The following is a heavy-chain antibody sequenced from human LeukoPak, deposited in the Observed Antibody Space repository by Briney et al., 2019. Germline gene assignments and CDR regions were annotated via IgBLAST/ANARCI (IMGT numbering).Heavy chain of an antibody. J-gene: IGHJ4*02. CDR1: GYTFTTYG. CDR2: ISTNSDNA. CDR3: ARDVGKLEVGARAFDY. D-gene: IGHD1-26*01. Sequence: ASVKVSCKASGYTFTTYGITWVRQAPGQGLEWMGWISTNSDNADYARKLQGRVTITADKSTTAYMELSSLRSEDTAVYYCARDVGKLEVGARAFDYWGQGTLVTVSS. V-gene: IGHV1-18*01.